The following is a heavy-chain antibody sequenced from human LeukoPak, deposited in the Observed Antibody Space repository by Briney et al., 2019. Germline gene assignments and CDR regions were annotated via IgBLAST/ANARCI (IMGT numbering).Heavy chain of an antibody. CDR2: IHGSDSTT. CDR3: AKDLFRWAFDF. CDR1: GFTFNINA. Sequence: GGSLRLSCAASGFTFNINAMSWDRQAPGKGLEWVSAIHGSDSTTHYADSVKGRFTLFRDNSKNTLYLKMNSLRVEDTAVYYCAKDLFRWAFDFWGQGTMVTVSS. V-gene: IGHV3-23*01. D-gene: IGHD2-15*01. J-gene: IGHJ3*01.